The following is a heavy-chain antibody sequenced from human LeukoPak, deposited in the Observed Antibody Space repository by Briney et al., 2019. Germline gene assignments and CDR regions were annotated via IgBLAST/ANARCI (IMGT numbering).Heavy chain of an antibody. V-gene: IGHV3-23*01. CDR1: AFTFNNYA. CDR2: ISGSGGTT. D-gene: IGHD6-19*01. CDR3: AKGSAVAGYYFDY. J-gene: IGHJ4*02. Sequence: GGSLRLSCAASAFTFNNYAMSWVRQAPGKGLEWVSAISGSGGTTYYADSVKGRFTISRDNSKNTLYLQMNSLRAEDTAVYYCAKGSAVAGYYFDYWGQGTLVTVSS.